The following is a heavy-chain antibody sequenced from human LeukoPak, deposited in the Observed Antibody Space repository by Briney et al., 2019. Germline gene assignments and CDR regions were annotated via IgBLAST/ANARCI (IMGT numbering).Heavy chain of an antibody. CDR2: ISYDGSNK. D-gene: IGHD3-22*01. CDR3: AKDRSYYQVDAFDI. CDR1: GFTFSSYG. J-gene: IGHJ3*02. Sequence: PGGSLRLSCAASGFTFSSYGMHWVRQAPGKGLEWVAVISYDGSNKYYADSVKGRFTISRDNSKNTLYLQMNSLRAEDTAVYYCAKDRSYYQVDAFDIWGQGTMVTVSS. V-gene: IGHV3-30*18.